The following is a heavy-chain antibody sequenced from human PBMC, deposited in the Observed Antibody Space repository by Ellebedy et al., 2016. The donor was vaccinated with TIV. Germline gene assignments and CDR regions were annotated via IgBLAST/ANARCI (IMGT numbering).Heavy chain of an antibody. CDR3: AREVIGYYDILTGPGHYYYGMDV. J-gene: IGHJ6*02. Sequence: AASVKVSCKASGYTFTGYYMHWVRQAPGQGLEWMGWINPNSGGTNYAQKFQGRVTMTRDTSISTAYMELSRLRSDDTAVYYCAREVIGYYDILTGPGHYYYGMDVWGQGTTVTVSS. V-gene: IGHV1-2*02. CDR2: INPNSGGT. D-gene: IGHD3-9*01. CDR1: GYTFTGYY.